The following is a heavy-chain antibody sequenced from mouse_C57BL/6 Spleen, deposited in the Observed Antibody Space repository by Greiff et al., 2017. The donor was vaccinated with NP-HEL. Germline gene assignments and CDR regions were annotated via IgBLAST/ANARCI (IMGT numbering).Heavy chain of an antibody. V-gene: IGHV1-54*01. CDR1: GYAFTNYL. D-gene: IGHD1-1*01. J-gene: IGHJ1*03. CDR2: INPGSGGT. CDR3: ARSRDMLRGGYFDV. Sequence: QLQQSGAELVRPGTSVKVSCKASGYAFTNYLIEWVKQRPGQGLEWIGVINPGSGGTNYNEKFKGKATLTADKSSSTAYMQLSSLTSEDSAVYFCARSRDMLRGGYFDVWGTGTTVTVSS.